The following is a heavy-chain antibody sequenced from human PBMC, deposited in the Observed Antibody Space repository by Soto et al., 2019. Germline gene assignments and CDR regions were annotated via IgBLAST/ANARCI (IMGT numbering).Heavy chain of an antibody. V-gene: IGHV1-3*01. Sequence: GASVQVSCKTSGYTFTTYAMHWVRQAPGQRLEWMGWINAGCGDANYAQKFQGRVTITTDESASTAYMELSSLRSEDTAVYFCAGGRRVVAGSSAYYGMYGRGQRTTVTVSS. D-gene: IGHD3-22*01. CDR3: AGGRRVVAGSSAYYGMYG. J-gene: IGHJ6*02. CDR2: INAGCGDA. CDR1: GYTFTTYA.